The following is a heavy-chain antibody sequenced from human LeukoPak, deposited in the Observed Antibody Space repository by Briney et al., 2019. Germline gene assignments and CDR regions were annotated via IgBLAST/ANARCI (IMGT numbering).Heavy chain of an antibody. CDR3: AKELVRGALGARIGRDPFDY. D-gene: IGHD3-10*01. Sequence: GGSLSLSCAASGFAFGSYSMSWVRHAPGKGLEWVSATSGSGGSTYYAESVKGRFTISRDNSKNTLYLQINSLRADDTAVYYCAKELVRGALGARIGRDPFDYWGQGTLVTVSS. CDR2: TSGSGGST. V-gene: IGHV3-23*01. CDR1: GFAFGSYS. J-gene: IGHJ4*02.